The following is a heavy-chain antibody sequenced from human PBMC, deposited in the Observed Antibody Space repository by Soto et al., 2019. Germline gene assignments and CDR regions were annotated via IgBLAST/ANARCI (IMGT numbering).Heavy chain of an antibody. V-gene: IGHV3-23*01. CDR1: GFTFSSYA. CDR2: ISGSGGST. Sequence: PGGSLRLSCAASGFTFSSYAMTWVRQAPGKGLEWVSVISGSGGSTYFADSVKGRFTISRDNSKNTLYLQMSSLRAEDTALYYCAKDYDSSGYYPDYWGQGTLVTVYS. D-gene: IGHD3-22*01. J-gene: IGHJ4*02. CDR3: AKDYDSSGYYPDY.